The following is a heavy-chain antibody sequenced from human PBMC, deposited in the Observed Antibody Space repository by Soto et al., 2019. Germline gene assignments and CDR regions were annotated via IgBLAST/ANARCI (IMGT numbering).Heavy chain of an antibody. V-gene: IGHV2-5*01. CDR2: IHWNDDK. Sequence: SGPTLVNPTQTLTLTCSFSGFSLSAYGVRVIWFRQPPGETLEWLALIHWNDDKRYSPYLKSRLTITKDTSKNQVFLTLTNLDPLDTGTYFCAHTKDSSGFLNSWGQGIMVTVSS. CDR3: AHTKDSSGFLNS. CDR1: GFSLSAYGVR. J-gene: IGHJ1*01. D-gene: IGHD3-22*01.